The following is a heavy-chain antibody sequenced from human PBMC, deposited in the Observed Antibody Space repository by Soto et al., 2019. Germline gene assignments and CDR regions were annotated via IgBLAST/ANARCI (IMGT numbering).Heavy chain of an antibody. CDR3: ARHGPRVHYLNSDHYYSGMDV. Sequence: RKISCKGSGYSCTIYWIGWVRQRPGKGLEWMGIIYPSDSDTRYSPSFQGQVTISADKSISTAYLQWSSLKASDTAMYYCARHGPRVHYLNSDHYYSGMDVSGHGRTLTVSS. CDR2: IYPSDSDT. D-gene: IGHD2-21*01. V-gene: IGHV5-51*01. J-gene: IGHJ6*02. CDR1: GYSCTIYW.